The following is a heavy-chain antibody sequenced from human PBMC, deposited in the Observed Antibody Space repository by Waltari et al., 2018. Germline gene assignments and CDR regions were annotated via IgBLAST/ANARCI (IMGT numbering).Heavy chain of an antibody. V-gene: IGHV3-72*01. D-gene: IGHD4-4*01. CDR1: GCTFRDYY. J-gene: IGHJ4*02. CDR2: IRKEANSYTT. Sequence: EVQLVESGGGLVQPGGSLRLSCAAAGCTFRDYYMDWVRQAPGQWLEWVGRIRKEANSYTTEYAASVECRFTISRDDSKSSLYLQMNSLKTEDTAVYYCARASDYNNHYYFDYWGQGTMVTVSS. CDR3: ARASDYNNHYYFDY.